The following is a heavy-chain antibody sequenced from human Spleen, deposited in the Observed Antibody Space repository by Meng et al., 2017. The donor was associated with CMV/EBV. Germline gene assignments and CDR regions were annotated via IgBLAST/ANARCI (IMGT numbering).Heavy chain of an antibody. J-gene: IGHJ4*02. CDR2: ISSSSSYI. Sequence: LSLTCAASGFTFSSYSMNWVRQAPGKGLEWVSSISSSSSYIYYADSVKGRFTISRDNAKNSLYLQMNSLRAEDTAVYYCARIHCSSTSCKLDYWGQGTLGTVSS. V-gene: IGHV3-21*01. CDR3: ARIHCSSTSCKLDY. CDR1: GFTFSSYS. D-gene: IGHD2-2*01.